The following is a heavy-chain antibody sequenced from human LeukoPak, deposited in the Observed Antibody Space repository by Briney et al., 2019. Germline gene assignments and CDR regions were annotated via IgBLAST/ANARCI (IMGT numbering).Heavy chain of an antibody. CDR1: GASGVTFSNYA. D-gene: IGHD3-10*01. CDR3: VEGIFDY. J-gene: IGHJ4*02. V-gene: IGHV3-23*01. CDR2: ISGSGHTT. Sequence: GASLRLSCAASGASGVTFSNYALNWVRQDPGKGLEWVSDISGSGHTTNYADSVKGRFSISRDNSKTTLYLQMSSLRVEDTAVYYCVEGIFDYWGQGTLVTVSS.